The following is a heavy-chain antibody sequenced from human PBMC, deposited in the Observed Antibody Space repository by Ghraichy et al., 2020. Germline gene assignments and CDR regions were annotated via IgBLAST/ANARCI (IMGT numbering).Heavy chain of an antibody. CDR3: ARVHYDFWSGYYFDY. Sequence: ASVKVSCKAAGYPFTASFMHLELQAPRQVLEWMGWINPNSGDTNYVKKFQGRVTMTRDTSIDTAYMELSSLRSDDAAMYYCARVHYDFWSGYYFDYWGQGTLVTVSS. D-gene: IGHD3-3*01. CDR2: INPNSGDT. CDR1: GYPFTASF. J-gene: IGHJ4*02. V-gene: IGHV1-2*02.